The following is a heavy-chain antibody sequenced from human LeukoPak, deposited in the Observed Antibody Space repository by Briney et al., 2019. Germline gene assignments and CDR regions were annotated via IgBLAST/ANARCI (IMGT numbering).Heavy chain of an antibody. V-gene: IGHV4-38-2*02. CDR2: IYHSGST. J-gene: IGHJ4*02. CDR3: ARLSSSGWYVSFDY. D-gene: IGHD6-19*01. CDR1: GYSISSGYY. Sequence: SETLSLTYTVSGYSISSGYYWGWIRQPPGKGLEWIGSIYHSGSTYYNPSLKSRVTMSVDTSKNQFSLKLSSVTAADTAVYYCARLSSSGWYVSFDYWGQGTLVTVSS.